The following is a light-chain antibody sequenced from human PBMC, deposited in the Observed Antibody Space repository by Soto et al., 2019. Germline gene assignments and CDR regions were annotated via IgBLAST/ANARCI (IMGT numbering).Light chain of an antibody. CDR3: AAWDDSLNGNYV. J-gene: IGLJ1*01. V-gene: IGLV1-44*01. Sequence: QSVLTHPLSASGTPGQRGPISCSGSSSNIGSNTVNWYQQLPGTAPKLLIYSNNQRPSGVPDRFSGSKSGTSASLAISGLQSEDEADYYCAAWDDSLNGNYVFGTGPKVTVL. CDR1: SSNIGSNT. CDR2: SNN.